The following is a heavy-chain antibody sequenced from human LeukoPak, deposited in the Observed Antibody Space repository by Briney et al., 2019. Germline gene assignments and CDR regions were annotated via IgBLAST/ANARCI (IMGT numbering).Heavy chain of an antibody. CDR1: GGSISSSSYY. D-gene: IGHD2-15*01. CDR2: IYYSGST. Sequence: SETLSLTCTVSGGSISSSSYYWGWIRQPPGKGLEWIGSIYYSGSTYYNPSLKSRVTISVDTSKNQFSLKLSSVTAADTAVYYCARATVVVIDYWGQGTLVTVSS. J-gene: IGHJ4*02. V-gene: IGHV4-39*07. CDR3: ARATVVVIDY.